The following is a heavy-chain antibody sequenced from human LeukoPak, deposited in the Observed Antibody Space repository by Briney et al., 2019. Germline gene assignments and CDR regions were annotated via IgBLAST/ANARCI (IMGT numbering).Heavy chain of an antibody. CDR3: ARLYQANQLRYFDWLSPSYFDY. CDR1: GGSISSSSYY. CDR2: IYYSGST. Sequence: SETLSLTCTVSGGSISSSSYYWGWIRQPPGKGLEWIGSIYYSGSTNYNPSLKSRVTISVDTSKNQFSLKLSSVTAADTAVYYCARLYQANQLRYFDWLSPSYFDYWGQGTLVTVSS. J-gene: IGHJ4*02. V-gene: IGHV4-39*07. D-gene: IGHD3-9*01.